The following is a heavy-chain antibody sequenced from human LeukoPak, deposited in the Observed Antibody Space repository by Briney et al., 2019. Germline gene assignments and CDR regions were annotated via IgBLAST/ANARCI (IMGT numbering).Heavy chain of an antibody. D-gene: IGHD2-15*01. CDR2: INHSGST. V-gene: IGHV4-34*01. CDR3: ARGGPLTYDIVVVVASTHMFDY. J-gene: IGHJ4*02. Sequence: PSETLSLTCAVYGGSFSGYYWSWIRRPPGKGLEWIGEINHSGSTNYNPSLKSRVTISVETSKNQFSLKLSSVTAADTAVYYCARGGPLTYDIVVVVASTHMFDYWGQGTLVTVSS. CDR1: GGSFSGYY.